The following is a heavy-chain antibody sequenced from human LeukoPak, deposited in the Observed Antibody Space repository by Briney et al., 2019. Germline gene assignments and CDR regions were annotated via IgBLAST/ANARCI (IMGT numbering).Heavy chain of an antibody. CDR1: GYTFTSYG. V-gene: IGHV1-18*01. CDR2: ISAYNGNT. D-gene: IGHD3-3*01. J-gene: IGHJ6*03. CDR3: ATTAGPAGGGHLLEKGLDDNHFYMDV. Sequence: GASVKVSCKASGYTFTSYGISWVRQAPGQGLEWMGWISAYNGNTNYAQKFQGRVTITADTSTSRAYMELSSLRSEDTAMYYCATTAGPAGGGHLLEKGLDDNHFYMDVWGKGTTVTVSS.